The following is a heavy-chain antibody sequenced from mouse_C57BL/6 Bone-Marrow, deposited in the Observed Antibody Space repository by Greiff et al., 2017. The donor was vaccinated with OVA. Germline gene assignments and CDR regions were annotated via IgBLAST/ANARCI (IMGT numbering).Heavy chain of an antibody. J-gene: IGHJ3*01. CDR3: ARRGITTVVEGFAY. D-gene: IGHD1-1*01. V-gene: IGHV1-80*01. CDR1: GYAFSSYW. Sequence: VQLQQSGAELVKPGASVKISCKASGYAFSSYWMNWVKQRPGKGLEWIGQIYPGDGDTNYNGKFKGKATLTADKSSSTAYMQLSSRTSEDSAVYFCARRGITTVVEGFAYWGQGTLVTVSA. CDR2: IYPGDGDT.